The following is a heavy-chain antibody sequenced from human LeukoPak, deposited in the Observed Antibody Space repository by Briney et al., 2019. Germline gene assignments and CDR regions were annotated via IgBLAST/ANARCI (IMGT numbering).Heavy chain of an antibody. D-gene: IGHD5-18*01. CDR1: GFTFSSYA. CDR2: ISYDGSDE. Sequence: GGSLRLSCAASGFTFSSYAMHWVRRAPGKGLEWVAVISYDGSDEYYGDSVKGRFTISRDNSKTTVYLQMNSLRGEDTAVYYCATTADTAMFPFDYWGQGTLVTVSS. CDR3: ATTADTAMFPFDY. V-gene: IGHV3-30*04. J-gene: IGHJ4*02.